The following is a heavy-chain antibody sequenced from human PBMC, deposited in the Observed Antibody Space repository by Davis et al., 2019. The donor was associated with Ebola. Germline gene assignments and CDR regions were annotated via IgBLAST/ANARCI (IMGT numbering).Heavy chain of an antibody. CDR1: GYSFTSYW. CDR3: ASSVVGYCSGGSCNSHYYYGMDV. J-gene: IGHJ6*02. Sequence: GESLKISCKGSGYSFTSYWIGWVRQMPGKGLEWMGIIYPGDSDTRYSPSFQGQVTISADKSISTAYLQWSSLKASDTAMYYCASSVVGYCSGGSCNSHYYYGMDVWGQGTTVTVSS. CDR2: IYPGDSDT. D-gene: IGHD2-15*01. V-gene: IGHV5-51*01.